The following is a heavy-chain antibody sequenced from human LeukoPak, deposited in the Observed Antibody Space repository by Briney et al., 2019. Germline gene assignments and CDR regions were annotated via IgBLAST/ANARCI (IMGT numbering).Heavy chain of an antibody. CDR2: INPNSGGT. D-gene: IGHD6-6*01. J-gene: IGHJ3*02. V-gene: IGHV1-2*06. CDR1: RYTFTGYY. CDR3: ARDRVAARPDAFDI. Sequence: ASVKVSCKASRYTFTGYYMHWVRQAPGQGLEWMGRINPNSGGTNYAQKFQGRVTMTRDTSISTAYMELSRLRSDDTAVYYCARDRVAARPDAFDIWGQGTMVTVSS.